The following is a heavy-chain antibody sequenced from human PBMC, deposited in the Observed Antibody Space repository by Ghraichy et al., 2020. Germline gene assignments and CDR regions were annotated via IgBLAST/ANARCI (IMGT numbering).Heavy chain of an antibody. V-gene: IGHV3-53*01. J-gene: IGHJ4*03. Sequence: VSTTHSAVFTSFADSVKGRFTISRDNSKNTLYLKMDNLSADDTAMYYCARGFAFQLVTFDFWGQGT. CDR2: THSAVFT. CDR3: ARGFAFQLVTFDF. D-gene: IGHD6-13*01.